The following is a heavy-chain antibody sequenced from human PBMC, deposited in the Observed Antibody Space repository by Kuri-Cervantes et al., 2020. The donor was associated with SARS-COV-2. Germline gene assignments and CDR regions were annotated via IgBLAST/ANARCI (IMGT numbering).Heavy chain of an antibody. CDR3: VRDGDHWNFDY. CDR1: GFTFSGHW. D-gene: IGHD1-1*01. CDR2: INPDGSYT. V-gene: IGHV3-74*01. J-gene: IGHJ4*02. Sequence: GESLKIPCAASGFTFSGHWIHWVRQAPGKGLVWVSRINPDGSYTNNADSVKGRFTLSRDNAKSMLFLQMNSLRAEDTAMYYCVRDGDHWNFDYWGQGTLVTVSS.